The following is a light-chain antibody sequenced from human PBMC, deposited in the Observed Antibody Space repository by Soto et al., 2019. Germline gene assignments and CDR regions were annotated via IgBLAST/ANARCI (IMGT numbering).Light chain of an antibody. CDR3: QQYNNWPLT. CDR1: QSVSSN. J-gene: IGKJ1*01. CDR2: GAS. V-gene: IGKV3-15*01. Sequence: VLTQSPATLSASPGERATRSCRASQSVSSNLAWYQQKPGQAPRLLIYGASTRATGIPARFSGSGSGTEFTLTISSLQSEDFAVYYCQQYNNWPLTFGQGTKVDIK.